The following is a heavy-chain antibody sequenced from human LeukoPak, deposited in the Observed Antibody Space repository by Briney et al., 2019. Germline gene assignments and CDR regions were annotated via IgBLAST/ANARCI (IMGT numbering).Heavy chain of an antibody. CDR1: GGTFSSYA. D-gene: IGHD6-6*01. Sequence: SVKVSCKASGGTFSSYAISWVRQAPGQGLEWMGGIIPTFGTANYAQKFQGRVTITADESTSTAYMELSSLRSEDTAVYYCAREVKELVAYYYYGMDVWGQGTTVTVSS. CDR2: IIPTFGTA. J-gene: IGHJ6*02. CDR3: AREVKELVAYYYYGMDV. V-gene: IGHV1-69*13.